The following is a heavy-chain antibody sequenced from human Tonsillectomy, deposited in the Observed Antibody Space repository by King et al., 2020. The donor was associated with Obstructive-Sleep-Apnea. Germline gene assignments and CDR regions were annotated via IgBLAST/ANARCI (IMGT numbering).Heavy chain of an antibody. D-gene: IGHD4-17*01. CDR2: IDWDEYE. Sequence: VTLKESGPALVKPTQTLTLTCTFSGFSLSTSGMCVSWIRQPPGNALEWLAHIDWDEYEYYRTSLKIRLNISKDTSKNPVVLTMTNIDPVDTATYYCARIRSYGDYLLTLDYWGQGTLVTVSS. V-gene: IGHV2-70*01. J-gene: IGHJ4*02. CDR3: ARIRSYGDYLLTLDY. CDR1: GFSLSTSGMC.